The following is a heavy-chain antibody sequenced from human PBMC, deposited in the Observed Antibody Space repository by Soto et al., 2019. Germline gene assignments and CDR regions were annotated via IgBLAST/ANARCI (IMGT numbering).Heavy chain of an antibody. CDR3: AKDLVVVVPAAVFDY. CDR2: ISYDGSNK. CDR1: GFTFSSYG. V-gene: IGHV3-30*18. Sequence: QVQLVESGGGVVQPGRSLRLSCAASGFTFSSYGMHWVRQAPGKGLEWVAVISYDGSNKYYADSVKGRFTISRDNSKNTLYLQMNSLRAEDTAVYYCAKDLVVVVPAAVFDYWGQGTLVTVSS. J-gene: IGHJ4*02. D-gene: IGHD2-2*01.